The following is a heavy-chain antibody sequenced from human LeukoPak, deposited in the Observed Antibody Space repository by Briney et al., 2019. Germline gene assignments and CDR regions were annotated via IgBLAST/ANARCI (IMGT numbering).Heavy chain of an antibody. CDR3: ARARRGYRYVYDAFDT. CDR2: IHDTGST. J-gene: IGHJ3*02. CDR1: GGSISSYF. D-gene: IGHD5-18*01. Sequence: SETLSLTCTVSGGSISSYFWGWVREAPGKGLEWIGYIHDTGSTNHNTPLGNRVTLSIDTSKKQCSLRLSSVTAADTAVYYCARARRGYRYVYDAFDTWGQGTKVTVSS. V-gene: IGHV4-59*01.